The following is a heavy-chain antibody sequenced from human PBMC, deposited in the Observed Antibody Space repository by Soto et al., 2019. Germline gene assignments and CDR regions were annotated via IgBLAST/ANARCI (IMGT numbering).Heavy chain of an antibody. CDR1: GFTFSSYA. D-gene: IGHD6-19*01. Sequence: PGGSLRLSCAASGFTFSSYAMSWVRQAPGKGLEWVSAISGSGGSTYYADSVKGRFTISRDNSKNTLYLQMNSLKTEDTAVYYCTTVGKQWLVSSYWGQGTLVTVSS. V-gene: IGHV3-23*01. J-gene: IGHJ4*02. CDR3: TTVGKQWLVSSY. CDR2: ISGSGGST.